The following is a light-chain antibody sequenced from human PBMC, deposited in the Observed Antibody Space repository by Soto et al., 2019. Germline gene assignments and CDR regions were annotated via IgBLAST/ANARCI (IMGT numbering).Light chain of an antibody. J-gene: IGKJ2*01. CDR3: QQYDNWPYM. Sequence: EIVMMQSPATLSVSPGERATLFCRASHSVSSDLAWYQHKPGQAPRLLIYGASTRATGIPARFSGSGSGTDFTLTISSLQSEDSAVYYCQQYDNWPYMFGQGTKLEIK. CDR1: HSVSSD. V-gene: IGKV3-15*01. CDR2: GAS.